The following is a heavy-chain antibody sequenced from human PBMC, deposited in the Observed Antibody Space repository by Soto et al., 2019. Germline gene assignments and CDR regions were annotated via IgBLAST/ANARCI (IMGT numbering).Heavy chain of an antibody. CDR1: GFTFSSYG. CDR3: ARDVGLDSDDFFAY. V-gene: IGHV3-23*01. D-gene: IGHD3-9*01. CDR2: IRGDGGQT. Sequence: PVGSLRLSCTASGFTFSSYGMGWVRQAPGKGLQWVSTIRGDGGQTHYTDSVKGRFSISRDNFKNTVYLQMDSLRAEDTAMYFCARDVGLDSDDFFAYWGQGTQVTVSS. J-gene: IGHJ4*02.